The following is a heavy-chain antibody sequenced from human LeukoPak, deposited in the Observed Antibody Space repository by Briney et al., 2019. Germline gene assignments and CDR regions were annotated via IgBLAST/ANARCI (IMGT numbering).Heavy chain of an antibody. D-gene: IGHD3-16*01. CDR1: GGSISSSSYY. J-gene: IGHJ4*02. V-gene: IGHV4-39*07. CDR2: IYYSGST. CDR3: ARGLSYVRDY. Sequence: SETLSLTCTVSGGSISSSSYYWGWIRQPPGKGLEWIGGIYYSGSTYYNPSLKSRVTISVDTSKNQFSLKLSSVTAADTAVYYCARGLSYVRDYWGQGTLVTVSS.